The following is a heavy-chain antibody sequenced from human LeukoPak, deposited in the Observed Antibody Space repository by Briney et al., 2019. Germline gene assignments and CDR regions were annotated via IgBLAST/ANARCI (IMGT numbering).Heavy chain of an antibody. J-gene: IGHJ5*02. CDR1: GGSISSYY. Sequence: SETLSLTCTVSGGSISSYYWSWIRQPPGKGLEWIGYISYSGSTNFNPSLKSRVTISVDTSKNQFSLKLSSVTAADTAVYYCAREGTAGTNLNWFDPWGQGTLVIVSS. CDR3: AREGTAGTNLNWFDP. CDR2: ISYSGST. D-gene: IGHD1-1*01. V-gene: IGHV4-59*01.